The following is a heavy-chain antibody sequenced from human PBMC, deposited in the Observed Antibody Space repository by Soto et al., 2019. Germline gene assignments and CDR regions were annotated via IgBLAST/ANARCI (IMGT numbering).Heavy chain of an antibody. V-gene: IGHV3-23*01. CDR3: AREMSAATTYYYYHYMDV. CDR2: ISGSGGTT. J-gene: IGHJ6*03. D-gene: IGHD5-12*01. Sequence: GGSLRLSCAASGFTFSSYAMSWVRQAPGKGLEWVSAISGSGGTTYYGDSVKGRFTISRHNSKNTLYLQMNSLRAEDTAVYYCAREMSAATTYYYYHYMDVWGKGTTVTVSS. CDR1: GFTFSSYA.